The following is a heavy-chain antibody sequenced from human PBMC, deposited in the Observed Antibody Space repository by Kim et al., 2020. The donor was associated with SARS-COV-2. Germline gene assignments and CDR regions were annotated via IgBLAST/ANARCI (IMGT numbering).Heavy chain of an antibody. CDR3: ARGDCSGGSCDSYGMDV. D-gene: IGHD2-15*01. J-gene: IGHJ6*02. V-gene: IGHV3-13*01. Sequence: VKGRFTMSRENAKNSLYLQMNSLRAGDTAVYYCARGDCSGGSCDSYGMDVWGQGTTVTVSS.